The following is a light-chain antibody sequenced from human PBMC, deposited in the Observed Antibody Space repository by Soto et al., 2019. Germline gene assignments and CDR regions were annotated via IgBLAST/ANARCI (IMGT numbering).Light chain of an antibody. V-gene: IGKV1-39*01. J-gene: IGKJ5*01. Sequence: DIQMTRSPSSLSASVGNRVTITCRASQSISTYLNWYQKKPGKAPNLLIYDASRLQSGVPSRFSGSGGGTDFTLSISSVQPEDFATYFCQQSYMDPITFGQGTRLRL. CDR1: QSISTY. CDR2: DAS. CDR3: QQSYMDPIT.